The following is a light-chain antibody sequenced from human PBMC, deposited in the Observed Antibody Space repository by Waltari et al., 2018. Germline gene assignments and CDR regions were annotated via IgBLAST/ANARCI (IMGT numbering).Light chain of an antibody. J-gene: IGLJ1*01. V-gene: IGLV2-14*03. CDR1: SSDVGGYNY. Sequence: QSALTQPASVSGSPGQSITISCTGTSSDVGGYNYVSWYQQYPGKAPNLVIHDVSSRPSGTSDRFSGSKSGNTASLIISGLQADDEADYYCSSYTASRLYVFGTGTKVTVL. CDR2: DVS. CDR3: SSYTASRLYV.